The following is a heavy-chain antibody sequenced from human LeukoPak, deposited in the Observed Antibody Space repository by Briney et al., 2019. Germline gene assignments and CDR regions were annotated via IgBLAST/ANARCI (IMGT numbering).Heavy chain of an antibody. D-gene: IGHD2-15*01. V-gene: IGHV4-59*01. CDR2: IYYSGST. CDR3: ARVSDAGGGRYYYYYGMDV. CDR1: GGSISSYY. J-gene: IGHJ6*02. Sequence: SETLSLTCTVSGGSISSYYWSWIRQPPGKGLEWVGYIYYSGSTNYNPSLKSRVTISVDTSKNKSSLMLSSVTAADTAVYYCARVSDAGGGRYYYYYGMDVWGQGTTVTVSS.